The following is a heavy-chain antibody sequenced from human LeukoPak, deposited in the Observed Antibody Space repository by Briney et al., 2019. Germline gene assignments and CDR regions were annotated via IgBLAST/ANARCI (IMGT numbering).Heavy chain of an antibody. Sequence: PSETLSLTCTVSGGSVTSGGYYWSWIRQPAGKGLEWIGRISSSGSANYYPSFENRVTVSLDTSKNQFSLKLYSVTAADTAVYYCASEYVGGLIPYWFDPWGQGTLVTVSS. CDR1: GGSVTSGGYY. CDR3: ASEYVGGLIPYWFDP. D-gene: IGHD3-16*01. V-gene: IGHV4-61*02. CDR2: ISSSGSA. J-gene: IGHJ5*02.